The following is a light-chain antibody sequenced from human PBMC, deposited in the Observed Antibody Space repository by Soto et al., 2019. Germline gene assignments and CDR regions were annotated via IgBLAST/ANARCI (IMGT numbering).Light chain of an antibody. Sequence: QLTQSPSSLSASVGDRVIITCRAGQSVSRSLNWYQQKAGQAPKLLIYAASTLHSGVPPRFSGSGSGTEFTLTISSLQPEDFATYYCQQNAITPPWTFGQGTQVDIK. CDR1: QSVSRS. CDR3: QQNAITPPWT. V-gene: IGKV1-39*01. J-gene: IGKJ1*01. CDR2: AAS.